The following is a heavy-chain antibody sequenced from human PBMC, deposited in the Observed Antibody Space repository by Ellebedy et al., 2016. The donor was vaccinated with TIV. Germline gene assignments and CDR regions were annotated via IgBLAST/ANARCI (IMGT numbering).Heavy chain of an antibody. Sequence: GESLKLSCAASGFTFSTHAMHWVRQAPGKGLEWVTVISYDGNIKYYAGSVKGRFTISRDNSKNTLYLQLHSLRPEDTAVYYCARDAGLYHYVAGGYWGQGTLVTVSA. CDR3: ARDAGLYHYVAGGY. CDR2: ISYDGNIK. J-gene: IGHJ4*02. CDR1: GFTFSTHA. D-gene: IGHD3-10*02. V-gene: IGHV3-30-3*01.